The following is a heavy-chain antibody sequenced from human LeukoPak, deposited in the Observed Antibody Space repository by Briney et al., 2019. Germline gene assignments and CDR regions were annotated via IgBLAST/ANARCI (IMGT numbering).Heavy chain of an antibody. V-gene: IGHV3-33*01. CDR3: ARIASGMGDSSGTGEYFQH. J-gene: IGHJ1*01. Sequence: GGSLRLSCAASGFTFSSYGMHWVRQAPGKGLEWVAVIWYDGSNKYYADSVKGRFTISRGNSKNTLYLQMNSLRAEDTAVYYCARIASGMGDSSGTGEYFQHWGQGTLVTVSS. D-gene: IGHD3-22*01. CDR1: GFTFSSYG. CDR2: IWYDGSNK.